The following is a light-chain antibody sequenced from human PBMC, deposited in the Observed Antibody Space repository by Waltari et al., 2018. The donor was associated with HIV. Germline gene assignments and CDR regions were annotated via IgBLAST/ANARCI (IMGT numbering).Light chain of an antibody. CDR2: AVS. CDR3: SSYTSTSTVYV. Sequence: QSALTQSASVSGSPGQSLTISCTGTSRDVGGYNSVSWYQLHPGKAPKLMIYAVSNRPSGVSNRFSGSKSDNTASLTISGLQAEDEADYYCSSYTSTSTVYVFGTGTEVTVL. CDR1: SRDVGGYNS. V-gene: IGLV2-14*03. J-gene: IGLJ1*01.